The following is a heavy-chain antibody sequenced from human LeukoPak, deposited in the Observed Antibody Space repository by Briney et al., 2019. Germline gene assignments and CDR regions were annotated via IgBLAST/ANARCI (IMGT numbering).Heavy chain of an antibody. CDR1: GGSISSYY. CDR3: ASTRRDVYNYGLDY. D-gene: IGHD5-24*01. V-gene: IGHV4-59*01. J-gene: IGHJ4*02. CDR2: IYYSGST. Sequence: PSETLSLTCTVSGGSISSYYWSWIRQPPGKGLEWIGYIYYSGSTNYTPSLKSRVTISVDTSKNQFSLKLSSVTAADTAVYYCASTRRDVYNYGLDYWGQGTLVTVSS.